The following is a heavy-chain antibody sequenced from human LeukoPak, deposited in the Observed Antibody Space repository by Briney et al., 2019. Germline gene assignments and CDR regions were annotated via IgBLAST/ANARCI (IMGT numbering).Heavy chain of an antibody. CDR1: GGSISHYY. CDR2: INHSGST. V-gene: IGHV4-34*01. J-gene: IGHJ4*02. Sequence: SETLSLTCAVYGGSISHYYWSWIRQSPGKGLECIGEINHSGSTNYNPSLKSRVTISLDTSKNQFSLRLSSVTAAGTAVYYCARKWELLSYFDYWGQGTLVTVSS. CDR3: ARKWELLSYFDY. D-gene: IGHD1-26*01.